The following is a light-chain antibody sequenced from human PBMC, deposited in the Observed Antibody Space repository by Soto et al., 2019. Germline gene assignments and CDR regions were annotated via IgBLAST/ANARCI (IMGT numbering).Light chain of an antibody. J-gene: IGKJ2*02. Sequence: AIRMTQSPSSLSASTGDRVTITCRARQGISSYFAWYQQKPGKAPKLLIYAASTLQSGVPSRFSGSGSGTDFTLTVSCLQSEDFATYYCQQYYSYPWTFGQGTKLEIK. CDR3: QQYYSYPWT. CDR1: QGISSY. CDR2: AAS. V-gene: IGKV1-8*01.